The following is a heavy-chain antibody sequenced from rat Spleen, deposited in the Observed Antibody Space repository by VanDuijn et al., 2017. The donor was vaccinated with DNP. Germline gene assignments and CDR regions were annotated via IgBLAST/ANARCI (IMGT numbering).Heavy chain of an antibody. V-gene: IGHV6-6*01. CDR2: IKAKSNNYAT. D-gene: IGHD3-8*01. J-gene: IGHJ3*01. CDR3: AHPSY. Sequence: EVKLVESDGGLVQPGRSLKLSCATSGFTFSTAWMYWYRQFPEKRLEWVARIKAKSNNYATDYTESVKGRFTISRDDSKSSIYLQMNNLKEEDTAIYYCAHPSYWGQGTLVTVSS. CDR1: GFTFSTAW.